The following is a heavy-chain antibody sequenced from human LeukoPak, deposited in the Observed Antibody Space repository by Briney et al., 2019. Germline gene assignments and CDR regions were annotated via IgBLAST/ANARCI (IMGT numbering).Heavy chain of an antibody. J-gene: IGHJ6*02. Sequence: PSETLSLTCTVSGGSIGSDNYWDWIRQPPGKGLEFIAGIFYTGTTYYNPSLKSRVTISVDTSKNQFSLKLSSVTAADTAVYYCAREVHDSSGYYYGHRKEYYYYYGMDVWGQGTTVTVSS. V-gene: IGHV4-39*07. CDR1: GGSIGSDNY. CDR2: IFYTGTT. CDR3: AREVHDSSGYYYGHRKEYYYYYGMDV. D-gene: IGHD3-22*01.